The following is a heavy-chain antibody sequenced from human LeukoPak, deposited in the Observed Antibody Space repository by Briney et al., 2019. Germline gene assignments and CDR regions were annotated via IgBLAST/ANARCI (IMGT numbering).Heavy chain of an antibody. CDR3: TRHLELFSGYSDY. CDR2: INWNGGST. V-gene: IGHV3-20*04. J-gene: IGHJ4*02. Sequence: RPGGSLRLSCAASGFTFDDYGMSWVRQAPGKGLEMVSGINWNGGSTGYADSVKGRFTISRDNAKNSLYLQMNSLRAEDTALYYCTRHLELFSGYSDYWGQGTQVTVSS. D-gene: IGHD3-10*01. CDR1: GFTFDDYG.